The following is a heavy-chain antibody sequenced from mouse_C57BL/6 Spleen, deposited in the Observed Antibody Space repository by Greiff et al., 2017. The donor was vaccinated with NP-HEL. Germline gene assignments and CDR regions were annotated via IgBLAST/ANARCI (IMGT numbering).Heavy chain of an antibody. V-gene: IGHV1-72*01. CDR1: GYTFTSYW. CDR2: IDPNSGGT. J-gene: IGHJ4*01. CDR3: ARYDYYAMDY. Sequence: QVQLKQPGAELVKPGASVKLSCKASGYTFTSYWMHWVKQRPGRGLEWIGRIDPNSGGTKYNEKFKSKATLTVDKPSSPAYMQLSSLTSEDSAVYYCARYDYYAMDYWGQGTSVTVSS.